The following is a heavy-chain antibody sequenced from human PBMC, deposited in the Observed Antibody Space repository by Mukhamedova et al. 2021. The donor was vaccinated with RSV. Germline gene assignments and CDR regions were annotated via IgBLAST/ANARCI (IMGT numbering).Heavy chain of an antibody. J-gene: IGHJ5*02. CDR3: AKSPNYDSSGYQNWFDP. D-gene: IGHD3-22*01. V-gene: IGHV3-23*01. CDR2: SGSSGI. Sequence: SGSSGINAEYMGKGRFTISRDNSKNTLYLQMNSLRAEDTAVYYCAKSPNYDSSGYQNWFDPWGQGTLVTVS.